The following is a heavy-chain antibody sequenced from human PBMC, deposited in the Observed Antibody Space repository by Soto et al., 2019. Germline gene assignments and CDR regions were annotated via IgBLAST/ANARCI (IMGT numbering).Heavy chain of an antibody. CDR2: IYQSGRT. V-gene: IGHV4-4*02. Sequence: QVQLQESGPGLVKPSRTLSLTCVVSSASISNSNWWTWVRQSPGKGLEWIGEIYQSGRTNYNPSLKSRVTISVDKSMNVFSLRLTSMTAADTAMYFCAAHRGSTYGPLDDWGQGAVVTVTS. CDR1: SASISNSNW. CDR3: AAHRGSTYGPLDD. J-gene: IGHJ4*02. D-gene: IGHD5-18*01.